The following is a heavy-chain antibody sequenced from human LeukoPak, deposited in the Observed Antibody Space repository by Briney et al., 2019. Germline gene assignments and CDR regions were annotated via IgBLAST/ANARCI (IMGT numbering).Heavy chain of an antibody. J-gene: IGHJ4*02. Sequence: SETLSLTCGVSGGSVTSTNWWPWVRQPPGKGLEWIGEVHLDGRTNYNPSLKSRLTISVDLSENHISLKLTSVTAADTAVYYCAREGGFFRPLDYSGQGTLVTVSS. D-gene: IGHD3-3*01. CDR3: AREGGFFRPLDY. V-gene: IGHV4-4*02. CDR2: VHLDGRT. CDR1: GGSVTSTNW.